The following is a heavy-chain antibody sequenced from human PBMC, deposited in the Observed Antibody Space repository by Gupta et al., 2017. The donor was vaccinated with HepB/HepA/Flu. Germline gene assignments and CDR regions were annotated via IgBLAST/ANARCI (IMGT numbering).Heavy chain of an antibody. J-gene: IGHJ4*02. Sequence: EVQLAESGGGLVQPGGSLRLSCAASGFTVSSYWMHWVRQAPGKGLVWVSRMNQHGSVINYADSVKGRFTISRDNTKNALYLQMSSLRAEDTAIYFCSRDTFGPYDYWGQGTLVTVSS. CDR1: GFTVSSYW. D-gene: IGHD2/OR15-2a*01. CDR2: MNQHGSVI. V-gene: IGHV3-74*01. CDR3: SRDTFGPYDY.